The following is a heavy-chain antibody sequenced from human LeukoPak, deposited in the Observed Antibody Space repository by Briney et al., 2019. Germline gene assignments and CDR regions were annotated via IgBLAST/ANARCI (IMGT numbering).Heavy chain of an antibody. Sequence: GSLRLSCAASGFTFSSSWMHWVRQAPGQGLVWVSRINPDGSTTHYGDSVQGRFTISRDNAKNTLYLQMNSLRAEDTAVYYCARAGSFRFDLWGQGILVTVSS. CDR1: GFTFSSSW. CDR2: INPDGSTT. D-gene: IGHD3-10*01. CDR3: ARAGSFRFDL. J-gene: IGHJ5*02. V-gene: IGHV3-74*01.